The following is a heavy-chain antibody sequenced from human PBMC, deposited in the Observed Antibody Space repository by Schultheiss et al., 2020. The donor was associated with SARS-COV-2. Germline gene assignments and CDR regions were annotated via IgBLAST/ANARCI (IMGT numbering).Heavy chain of an antibody. CDR2: IYSGGST. V-gene: IGHV3-53*01. CDR3: ARAIAPAPAFDI. Sequence: GGSLRLSCAASGFTVSSNYMSWVRQAPGKGLEWVSVIYSGGSTYYADSVKGRFTISRDNSKNTLYLQMNSLRAEDTAVYYCARAIAPAPAFDIWGQGTMVTVSS. CDR1: GFTVSSNY. J-gene: IGHJ3*02. D-gene: IGHD2/OR15-2a*01.